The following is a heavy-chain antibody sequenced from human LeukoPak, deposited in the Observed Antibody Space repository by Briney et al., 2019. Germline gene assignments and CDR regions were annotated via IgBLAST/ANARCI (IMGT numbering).Heavy chain of an antibody. CDR1: GYTFTSYD. J-gene: IGHJ5*02. CDR2: MNPNSGNT. CDR3: ARGGRIAARYNWFDP. V-gene: IGHV1-8*01. Sequence: ASVKVSCKASGYTFTSYDINWVRQATGQGLEWMGWMNPNSGNTGYAQKFQGRVTMTRNTSISTAYMGLSSLRSEDTAVYYCARGGRIAARYNWFDPWGQGTLVTVSS. D-gene: IGHD6-6*01.